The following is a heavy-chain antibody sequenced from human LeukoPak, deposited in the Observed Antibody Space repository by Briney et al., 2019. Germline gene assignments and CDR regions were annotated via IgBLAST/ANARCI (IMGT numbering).Heavy chain of an antibody. CDR1: GFTFSSYW. J-gene: IGHJ6*03. CDR3: ASEKLTAADYMDV. D-gene: IGHD6-13*01. CDR2: IKQDGSEK. V-gene: IGHV3-7*01. Sequence: PGGSLRLSCAASGFTFSSYWMSWVRQAPGKGLKWMANIKQDGSEKYYVDSVKGRFTISRDNAKNSLYLQMNSLRFEDTAVYYCASEKLTAADYMDVWGKGTTVTISS.